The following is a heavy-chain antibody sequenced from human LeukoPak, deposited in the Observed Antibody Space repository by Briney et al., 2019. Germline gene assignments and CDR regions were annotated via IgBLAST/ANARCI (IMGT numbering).Heavy chain of an antibody. D-gene: IGHD5-24*01. CDR3: ARGGDGYNYYY. CDR1: GDSISSSTFY. CDR2: IYYSGTT. V-gene: IGHV4-39*07. Sequence: SETLSLTCTVSGDSISSSTFYWVWIRQPPGKGLEWIATIYYSGTTSYNPSLNRRVTISLDTSKNQFSLKLSSVTAADTAVYYCARGGDGYNYYYWGQGTLVTVSS. J-gene: IGHJ4*02.